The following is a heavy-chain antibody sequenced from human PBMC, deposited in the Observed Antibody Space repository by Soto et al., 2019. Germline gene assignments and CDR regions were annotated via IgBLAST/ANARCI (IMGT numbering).Heavy chain of an antibody. Sequence: QLQQWGAGLLKPSETLTLTCVVHGGTFSGFYWSWIRQPPGKGLEWIGEINHSGSTNYKPSLKSRVTMSVDTSKRQLSLKLKSVTAADTAVYYCARVSGYSGSYSNDPPGRPWGQGTLVTVSS. D-gene: IGHD1-26*01. J-gene: IGHJ5*02. CDR2: INHSGST. V-gene: IGHV4-34*01. CDR3: ARVSGYSGSYSNDPPGRP. CDR1: GGTFSGFY.